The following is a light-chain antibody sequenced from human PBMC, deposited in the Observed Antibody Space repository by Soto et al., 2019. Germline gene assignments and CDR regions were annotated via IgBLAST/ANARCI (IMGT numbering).Light chain of an antibody. J-gene: IGKJ1*01. CDR3: QQYDSYRT. CDR2: KAS. CDR1: QSVSVW. Sequence: DIQMTQSPSTLSASVGDTVTITCRASQSVSVWLAWYQQKPGKAPKLLIYKASRLESGVPSRFSGRASGTEFTLTISSLQSEDFATYYCQQYDSYRTFGQGTTVDIK. V-gene: IGKV1-5*03.